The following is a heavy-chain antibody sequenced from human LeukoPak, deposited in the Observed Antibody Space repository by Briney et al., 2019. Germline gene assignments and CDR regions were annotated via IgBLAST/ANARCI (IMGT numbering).Heavy chain of an antibody. J-gene: IGHJ4*02. CDR1: GGSISSGSYH. D-gene: IGHD3-10*01. CDR2: IYTSGST. CDR3: ARGRYYGSGSDSFDY. Sequence: SETLSLTCTVSGGSISSGSYHWSWIRQPAGKGLEWIGRIYTSGSTNYNPSLKSRVTISVDTSKNQFSLKLSSVTAADTAVYYCARGRYYGSGSDSFDYWGQGTLVTVSS. V-gene: IGHV4-61*02.